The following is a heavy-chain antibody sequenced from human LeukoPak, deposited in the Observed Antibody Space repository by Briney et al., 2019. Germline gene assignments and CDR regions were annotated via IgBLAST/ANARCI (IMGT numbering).Heavy chain of an antibody. CDR3: AGGADWNYYFDY. V-gene: IGHV3-30*04. D-gene: IGHD1-7*01. J-gene: IGHJ4*02. CDR1: GFTFSSYA. CDR2: ISYDGSNK. Sequence: GGSLRLSCAASGFTFSSYAMHWVRQAPGKGLEWVAVISYDGSNKYYADSVKGRFTISRDNAKNSLYLQMNSLRAEDTAVYYCAGGADWNYYFDYWGQGTLVTVSS.